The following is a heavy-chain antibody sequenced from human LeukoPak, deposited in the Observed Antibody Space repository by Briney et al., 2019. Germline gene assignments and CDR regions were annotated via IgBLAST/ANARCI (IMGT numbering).Heavy chain of an antibody. CDR2: IIPIFGTA. CDR1: GGTFSSYA. V-gene: IGHV1-69*06. J-gene: IGHJ4*02. Sequence: GASVKVSCKASGGTFSSYAISWVRQAPGQGLEWMGGIIPIFGTANYAQKFQGRVTITADKSTSTAYMELSSLRAEDTAVYYCAKGVTSGSRNIFDYWGQGTLVTVSS. D-gene: IGHD3-10*01. CDR3: AKGVTSGSRNIFDY.